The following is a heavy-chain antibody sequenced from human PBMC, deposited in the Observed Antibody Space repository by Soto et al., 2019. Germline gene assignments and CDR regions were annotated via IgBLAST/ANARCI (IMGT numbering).Heavy chain of an antibody. CDR2: IIPIFGTA. Sequence: SVKVPCKASGGTFSGYAISWVRQAPGQGLEWMGGIIPIFGTANYAQKFQGRVTITADESTSTAYMELSSLRSEYTAVYYCARGSSTGYYYYYGMDVWGQGTTVTVSS. D-gene: IGHD2-2*01. V-gene: IGHV1-69*13. CDR1: GGTFSGYA. J-gene: IGHJ6*02. CDR3: ARGSSTGYYYYYGMDV.